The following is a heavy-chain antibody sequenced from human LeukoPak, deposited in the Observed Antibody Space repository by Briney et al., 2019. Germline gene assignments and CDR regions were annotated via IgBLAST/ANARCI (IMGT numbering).Heavy chain of an antibody. CDR2: INHSGST. Sequence: SETLSLTCAVYGGSFTDYFLSWIRQPPGKGLEWLGEINHSGSTNYNPSLKSRVTISMDSSKNQFSLKLSSVTAADTAVYYCAGGANCRTTNCLLDPWGPGTLVTVSS. CDR3: AGGANCRTTNCLLDP. D-gene: IGHD2-2*01. CDR1: GGSFTDYF. J-gene: IGHJ5*02. V-gene: IGHV4-34*01.